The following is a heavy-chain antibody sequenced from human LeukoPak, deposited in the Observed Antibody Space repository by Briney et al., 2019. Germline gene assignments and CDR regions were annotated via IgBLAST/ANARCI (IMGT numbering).Heavy chain of an antibody. J-gene: IGHJ4*02. CDR3: ARTAMGDYVRFPNDY. CDR1: GFVFSSHA. Sequence: PGGSLRLSCVASGFVFSSHAMSWVRQAPGKGLEWVSAISNGYYYADSVKGRFTISGDNSKNTLYLQMNSLRAEDTALYYCARTAMGDYVRFPNDYWGQGTLVTVSS. CDR2: ISNGY. D-gene: IGHD4-17*01. V-gene: IGHV3-23*05.